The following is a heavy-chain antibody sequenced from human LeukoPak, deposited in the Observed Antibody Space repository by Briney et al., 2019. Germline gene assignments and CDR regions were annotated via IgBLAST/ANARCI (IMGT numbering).Heavy chain of an antibody. CDR1: GFTFSSYS. J-gene: IGHJ4*02. V-gene: IGHV3-21*01. Sequence: GSLRLSCAASGFTFSSYSMNWVRQAPGKGLEWVSSISSSSYIYYADSVKGRFTISRDNAKNSLYLQMNSLRAEDTAVYYCARVVYYDSSGYYVWGQGTLVTVSS. CDR3: ARVVYYDSSGYYV. CDR2: ISSSSYI. D-gene: IGHD3-22*01.